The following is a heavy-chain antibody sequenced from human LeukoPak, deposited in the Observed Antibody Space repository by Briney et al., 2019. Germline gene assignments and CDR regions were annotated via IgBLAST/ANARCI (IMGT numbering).Heavy chain of an antibody. CDR1: GFTFTYFG. CDR3: VRDYENLTGSKTRFHY. CDR2: IRFDGGDK. V-gene: IGHV3-30*02. D-gene: IGHD3-9*01. J-gene: IGHJ4*02. Sequence: PGGSLRLSCAASGFTFTYFGMHWVRQAPGKGLEWVAFIRFDGGDKYYAGSVKGRFTISRDNAKNSLYLQMNSLRAEDTAVYYCVRDYENLTGSKTRFHYWDRGTLVTVSS.